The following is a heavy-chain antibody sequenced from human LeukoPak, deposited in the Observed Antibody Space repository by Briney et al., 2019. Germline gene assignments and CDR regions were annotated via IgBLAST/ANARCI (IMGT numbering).Heavy chain of an antibody. J-gene: IGHJ6*02. CDR2: IYTGDRA. V-gene: IGHV3-66*01. Sequence: GGSLRLSCAASGFSVINNYVTWVRQAPGKGPEWVSVIYTGDRADYSDSVKGRFTISRDNSKNTLYLQMNSLRAEDTAVYYCARVDYGGSSYYYYGMDVWGQGTTVTVSS. D-gene: IGHD4-23*01. CDR3: ARVDYGGSSYYYYGMDV. CDR1: GFSVINNY.